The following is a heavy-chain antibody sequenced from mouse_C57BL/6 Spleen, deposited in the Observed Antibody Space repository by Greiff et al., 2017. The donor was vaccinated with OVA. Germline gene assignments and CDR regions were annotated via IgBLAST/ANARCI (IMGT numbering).Heavy chain of an antibody. V-gene: IGHV1-52*01. CDR2: IDPSDSET. J-gene: IGHJ3*01. Sequence: QVQLQQPGAELVRPGSSVKLSCKASGYTFTSYWMHWVKQRPIQGLEWIGNIDPSDSETHNQKFKDKATLTVDKSSSTAYMQLSSLTSEDSAVYYCARDFGGFAYWGQGTLVTVSA. CDR1: GYTFTSYW. D-gene: IGHD1-1*02. CDR3: ARDFGGFAY.